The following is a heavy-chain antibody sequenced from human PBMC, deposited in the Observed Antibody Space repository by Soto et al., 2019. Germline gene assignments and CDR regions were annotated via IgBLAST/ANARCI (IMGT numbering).Heavy chain of an antibody. V-gene: IGHV4-59*01. CDR3: ARDKGLQGVNALAFDI. J-gene: IGHJ3*02. D-gene: IGHD3-16*01. CDR2: IYYSGST. CDR1: GGCISSYY. Sequence: PXATLSLPCTVCGGCISSYYWSWIRQPPGKGLEWIGYIYYSGSTNYNPSLKSRVTISVDTSKNQFSLKLSSVTAADTAVYYCARDKGLQGVNALAFDIWGQGTMVTVSS.